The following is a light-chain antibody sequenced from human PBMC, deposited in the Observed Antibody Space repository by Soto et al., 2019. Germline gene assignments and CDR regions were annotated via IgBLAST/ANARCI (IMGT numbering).Light chain of an antibody. CDR1: QSVSSSY. CDR3: QQYGSSPT. J-gene: IGKJ1*01. Sequence: EIVLTQSPGTLSLSPGERATLSCRASQSVSSSYLAWYQQKPGLAPRLLIYGASSRATGIPDRFSGSGSGTDFILTFSRLEPEDFAVYYCQQYGSSPTFGQGTKVDIK. CDR2: GAS. V-gene: IGKV3-20*01.